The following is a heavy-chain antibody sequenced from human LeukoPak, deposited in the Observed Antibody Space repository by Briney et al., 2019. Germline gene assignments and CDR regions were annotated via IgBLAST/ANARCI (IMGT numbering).Heavy chain of an antibody. CDR1: GISISSYY. V-gene: IGHV4-59*08. CDR2: IYYSGST. J-gene: IGHJ4*02. Sequence: SETLSLTCTVSGISISSYYWSWIRQPPGKGLEWIAYIYYSGSTNYNPSLKSRVTISIDTSKNQFSLKLSSVTAADTAVYYCARHSGSYYDFDYWGQGTLVTVSS. CDR3: ARHSGSYYDFDY. D-gene: IGHD1-26*01.